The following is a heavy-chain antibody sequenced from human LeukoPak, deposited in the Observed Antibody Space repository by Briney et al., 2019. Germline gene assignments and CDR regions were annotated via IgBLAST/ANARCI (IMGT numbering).Heavy chain of an antibody. J-gene: IGHJ4*02. D-gene: IGHD1-7*01. CDR2: INHSGST. CDR1: GGSFSGYY. CDR3: ARDPIITGTDGYYFDY. V-gene: IGHV4-34*01. Sequence: SETLSLTCAVYGGSFSGYYWSWIRQPPGKGLEWIGEINHSGSTNYNPSLKSRVTILVDTSKNQFSLKLSSVTAADTAVYYCARDPIITGTDGYYFDYWGQGTLVTVSS.